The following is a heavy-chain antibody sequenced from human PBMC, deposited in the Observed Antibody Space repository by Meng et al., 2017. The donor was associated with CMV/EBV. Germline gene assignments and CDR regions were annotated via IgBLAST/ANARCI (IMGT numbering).Heavy chain of an antibody. D-gene: IGHD2-15*01. V-gene: IGHV4-39*07. J-gene: IGHJ4*02. Sequence: GPLRPSCTVTGCSISSSSYYWGWIRQPPGKGLEWIGSIYYSGSTYYNPSLKSRVTISVDTSKNQFSLKLRYVTAADTAVYYCATPVGAYCFDYWGQGTLVTVSS. CDR3: ATPVGAYCFDY. CDR1: GCSISSSSYY. CDR2: IYYSGST.